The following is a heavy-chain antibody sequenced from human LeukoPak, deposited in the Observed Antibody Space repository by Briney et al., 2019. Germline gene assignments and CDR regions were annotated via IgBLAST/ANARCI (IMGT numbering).Heavy chain of an antibody. J-gene: IGHJ4*02. CDR1: GGSIGSDNYY. CDR3: ASLRKFGTYYVYFDY. CDR2: VYYSGAT. V-gene: IGHV4-39*01. D-gene: IGHD3-10*02. Sequence: PSETLSLTCPVSGGSIGSDNYYSGWIRQPPGQGLEWIASVYYSGATYYNPSLKSRVTISVDTSKSQFSLSLSSVTAADTAVFFCASLRKFGTYYVYFDYWGQGALVTVSS.